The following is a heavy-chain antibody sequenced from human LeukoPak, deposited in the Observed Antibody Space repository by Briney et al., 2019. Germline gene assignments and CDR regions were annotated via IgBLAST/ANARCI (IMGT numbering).Heavy chain of an antibody. J-gene: IGHJ4*02. D-gene: IGHD5-24*01. CDR1: GGSISSDS. CDR2: IYYSGST. V-gene: IGHV4-59*01. Sequence: PSETLSLTCAVSGGSISSDSWSWIRQPPGKRLEWIGYIYYSGSTNYNPSLKSRVTISVDTSKNQFSLKLSSVIAADTAVYYCARGERDGYNLSFDYWGQGTLVTVSS. CDR3: ARGERDGYNLSFDY.